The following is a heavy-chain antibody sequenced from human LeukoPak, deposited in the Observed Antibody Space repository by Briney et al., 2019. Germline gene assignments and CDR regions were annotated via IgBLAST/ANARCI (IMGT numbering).Heavy chain of an antibody. V-gene: IGHV3-30*02. Sequence: PGGSLRLSCAASGFTFSSYGMHWVRQAPGRGLEWVAFIRYDGSNKYYADSVKGRFTISRDNAKNSLYLQMNSLRAEDTAVYYCARGDGPSITMIVQGADYWGQGTLVTVSS. CDR2: IRYDGSNK. CDR1: GFTFSSYG. J-gene: IGHJ4*02. CDR3: ARGDGPSITMIVQGADY. D-gene: IGHD3-22*01.